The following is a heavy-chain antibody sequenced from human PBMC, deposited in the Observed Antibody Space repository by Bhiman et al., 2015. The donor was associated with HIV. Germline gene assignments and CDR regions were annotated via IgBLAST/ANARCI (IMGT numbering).Heavy chain of an antibody. J-gene: IGHJ4*02. CDR3: AKEKDMIVVTNPDY. CDR2: ISGSGIST. CDR1: GFSFSSYA. V-gene: IGHV3-23*01. Sequence: EVQLLESGGGLVQPGGSLRLSCAGSGFSFSSYALSWVRQAPGKGLEWVSLISGSGISTHYRGSVKGRFSISRDNSKNTLYLQMRSLSGEDTAVYYCAKEKDMIVVTNPDYWGQGTLVTVPS. D-gene: IGHD3-22*01.